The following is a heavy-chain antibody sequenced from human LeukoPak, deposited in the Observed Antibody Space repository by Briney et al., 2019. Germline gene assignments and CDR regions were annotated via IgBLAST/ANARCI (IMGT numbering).Heavy chain of an antibody. D-gene: IGHD3-3*01. V-gene: IGHV1-24*01. CDR2: FAPEHGET. CDR1: GYTLSEFS. J-gene: IGHJ4*02. Sequence: ASVKVSCKLSGYTLSEFSVHWVRLAPGKGLEWMGGFAPEHGETIYAQRLQGRISMTEDTSTDTSYMELNNLRSEGTALYFCATHPRTIDFWSDYTYYFDYWGQGTLVTVSS. CDR3: ATHPRTIDFWSDYTYYFDY.